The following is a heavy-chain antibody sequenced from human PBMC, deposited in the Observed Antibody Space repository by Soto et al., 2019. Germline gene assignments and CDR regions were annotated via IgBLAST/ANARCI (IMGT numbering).Heavy chain of an antibody. CDR2: IVPIHDTT. CDR1: RGTFSNYA. J-gene: IGHJ5*02. CDR3: AADYDGLLS. Sequence: QVQLVQTGAEVKRPGSSVNVSCTASRGTFSNYAILWVRQAPGQGLEWMGGIVPIHDTTDYAQKFQGRVTITADEPSSTAYMELRSLRSEDTAVYYCAADYDGLLSWGQGTQVTVSS. V-gene: IGHV1-69*01. D-gene: IGHD3-3*01.